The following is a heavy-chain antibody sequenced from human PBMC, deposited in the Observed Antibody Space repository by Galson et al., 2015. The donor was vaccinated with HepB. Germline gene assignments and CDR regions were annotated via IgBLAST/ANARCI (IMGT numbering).Heavy chain of an antibody. Sequence: CAISGDSVSSNTVVWHRIRQSPSRGLEWLGRTYYRSKWYKEYADAVKSRININPDTSKNQFSLQLSSVTPDDTAVYYCARGEGNVEPKFDYWGQGTLVTVSS. CDR3: ARGEGNVEPKFDY. J-gene: IGHJ4*02. CDR1: GDSVSSNTVV. V-gene: IGHV6-1*01. D-gene: IGHD1-1*01. CDR2: TYYRSKWYK.